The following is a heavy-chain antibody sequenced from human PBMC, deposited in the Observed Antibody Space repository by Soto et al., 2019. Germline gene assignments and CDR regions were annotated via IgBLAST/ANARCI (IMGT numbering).Heavy chain of an antibody. J-gene: IGHJ6*03. CDR3: ARGLGRRCYYYMDV. V-gene: IGHV4-34*01. D-gene: IGHD6-25*01. Sequence: QVQLQQWGAGLLKPSETLSLTCDVYGGSFSGYYWSWIRQPPGKGLEWIGEINHSGSTNYNASLKSRVTLSVDTSKNQFSLKLSSVTAADTAVYYCARGLGRRCYYYMDVWGKGTPVTVSS. CDR2: INHSGST. CDR1: GGSFSGYY.